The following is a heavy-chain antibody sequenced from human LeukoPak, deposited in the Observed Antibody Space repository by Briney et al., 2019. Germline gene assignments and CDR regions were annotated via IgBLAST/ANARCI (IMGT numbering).Heavy chain of an antibody. CDR1: GYTFTDYY. D-gene: IGHD3-9*01. V-gene: IGHV1-69-2*01. CDR3: RQSTPYFQSDY. J-gene: IGHJ4*02. CDR2: VDPEDGET. Sequence: ASVKVSCKVSGYTFTDYYMHWVQQAPGKGLEWMGLVDPEDGETIYAEKFQGRVTITADTFTDTAYMELSSLRSEDTAVYYCRQSTPYFQSDYWGQGTLVTVSS.